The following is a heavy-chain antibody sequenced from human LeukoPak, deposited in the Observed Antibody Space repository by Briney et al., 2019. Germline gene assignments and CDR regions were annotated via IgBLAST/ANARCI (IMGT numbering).Heavy chain of an antibody. Sequence: ASVKVSCKASGYTFTGYYMHWVRQAPGQGLEWMGWINPNSGGTNYAQKFQGRVTMTRDTPISTAYMELSRLRSDDTAVYYCARDFVAARNFDYWGQGTLVTVSS. D-gene: IGHD6-6*01. CDR3: ARDFVAARNFDY. J-gene: IGHJ4*02. CDR1: GYTFTGYY. CDR2: INPNSGGT. V-gene: IGHV1-2*02.